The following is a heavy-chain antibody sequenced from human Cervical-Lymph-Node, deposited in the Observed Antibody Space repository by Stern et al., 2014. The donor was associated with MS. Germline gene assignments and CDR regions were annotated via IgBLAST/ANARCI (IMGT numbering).Heavy chain of an antibody. Sequence: QLVQSGPEVKKPGTSVKVSCKASGFTFTSSAVQWVRQARGQRLEWLGWSVVGSGNTNYAQKFQERDTITRDMSTSTAYMELSSLRSEDTAVYYCAADGYSSSSPFDYWGQGTLVTVSS. V-gene: IGHV1-58*01. J-gene: IGHJ4*02. D-gene: IGHD6-6*01. CDR2: SVVGSGNT. CDR1: GFTFTSSA. CDR3: AADGYSSSSPFDY.